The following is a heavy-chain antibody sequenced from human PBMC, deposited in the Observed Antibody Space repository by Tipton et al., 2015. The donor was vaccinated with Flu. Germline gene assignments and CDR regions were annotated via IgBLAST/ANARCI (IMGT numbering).Heavy chain of an antibody. CDR2: INKDGSNA. CDR1: GFTFSNHW. Sequence: SLRLSCAASGFTFSNHWMHWVRQAPGKGLVWVARINKDGSNAVYADSVKGRFTFSRDNAKNTLYLQMHGLRADDTAVYYCTRGLSPSEALDYWGQGTLVTVSS. D-gene: IGHD2-21*02. J-gene: IGHJ4*02. CDR3: TRGLSPSEALDY. V-gene: IGHV3-74*01.